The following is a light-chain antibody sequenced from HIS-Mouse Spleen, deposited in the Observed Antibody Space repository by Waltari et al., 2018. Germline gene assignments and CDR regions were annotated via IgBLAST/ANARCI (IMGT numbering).Light chain of an antibody. J-gene: IGLJ3*02. CDR1: SSDVGSYNL. CDR3: CSYAVSSTWV. Sequence: QSALTQPASVSGSPGQSITISCTGTSSDVGSYNLVSWYQQHPGKAPKLIIYEGSKRPSGVSNRFSGSKSGNTASLTISGLQAEDEADYYCCSYAVSSTWVFGGGTKLTVL. CDR2: EGS. V-gene: IGLV2-23*01.